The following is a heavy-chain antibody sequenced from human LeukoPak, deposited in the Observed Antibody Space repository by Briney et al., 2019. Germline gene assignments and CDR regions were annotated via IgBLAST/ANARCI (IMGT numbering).Heavy chain of an antibody. V-gene: IGHV3-21*01. CDR3: AREGEYYYYYMDV. Sequence: GGSLRLSCAASGFTFSSYSMNWVRQAPGKGLEWVSSISSSSSYIYYADSVKGRFTISRDNAKNTLYLQMNSLRGENTAVYYCAREGEYYYYYMDVWGKGTTVTVSS. J-gene: IGHJ6*03. CDR2: ISSSSSYI. D-gene: IGHD6-6*01. CDR1: GFTFSSYS.